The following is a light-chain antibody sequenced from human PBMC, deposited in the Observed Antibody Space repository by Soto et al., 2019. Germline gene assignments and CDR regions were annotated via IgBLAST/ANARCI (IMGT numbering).Light chain of an antibody. CDR2: GAY. CDR1: QSVRSSY. Sequence: EIVLTQSPGTLSLSPGERATLSCRATQSVRSSYLAWYQQKPGQAPRLLIYGAYIRATGIPDRFSGSGSGTDFTLTITKLEPEDFAVYYCQQYGNSIYSFGQGTKLEIK. V-gene: IGKV3-20*01. J-gene: IGKJ2*03. CDR3: QQYGNSIYS.